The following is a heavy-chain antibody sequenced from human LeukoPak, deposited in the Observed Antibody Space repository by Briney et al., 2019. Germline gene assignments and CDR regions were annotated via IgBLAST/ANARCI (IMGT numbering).Heavy chain of an antibody. V-gene: IGHV5-51*01. CDR3: ARPHGSSLPRVFDY. Sequence: GESLKISCKGSGYRFTSYWIGWVRQMPGKGLEGMGIIYPGDSDTRYSPSFQGQVTISADKSVSTAYLQWSSLKASDTAMYYCARPHGSSLPRVFDYWGQGTLVTVSS. J-gene: IGHJ4*02. CDR2: IYPGDSDT. D-gene: IGHD6-6*01. CDR1: GYRFTSYW.